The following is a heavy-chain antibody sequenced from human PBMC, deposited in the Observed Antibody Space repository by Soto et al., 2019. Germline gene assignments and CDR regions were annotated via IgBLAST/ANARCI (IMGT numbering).Heavy chain of an antibody. V-gene: IGHV3-23*01. CDR1: GFTFSSYA. D-gene: IGHD1-26*01. J-gene: IGHJ6*02. CDR2: ISGSGGST. Sequence: EVQLLASGGGLVQPGGSLRLSCAASGFTFSSYAMSWVRQATGKGLEWVSAISGSGGSTYYADSVKGRFTISRDNSTNTLYLQMNSLRAEDTAVYYCVCRGVGATTSWLHYYYYYGMDVWGQGTTVTVSS. CDR3: VCRGVGATTSWLHYYYYYGMDV.